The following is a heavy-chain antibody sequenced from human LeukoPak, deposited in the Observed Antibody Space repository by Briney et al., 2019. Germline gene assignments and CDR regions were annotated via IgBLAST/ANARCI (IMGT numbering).Heavy chain of an antibody. J-gene: IGHJ4*02. Sequence: PGESLKISCKGSGYSFTSYWISWVRQMPGKGLEWMGRIDPSDFYTNYSPSFQGHVTISADKSISTAYLQWSSLKASDTAMYYCARGITMARGVLTYYFDYWGQGTLVTVSS. V-gene: IGHV5-10-1*01. D-gene: IGHD3-10*01. CDR3: ARGITMARGVLTYYFDY. CDR1: GYSFTSYW. CDR2: IDPSDFYT.